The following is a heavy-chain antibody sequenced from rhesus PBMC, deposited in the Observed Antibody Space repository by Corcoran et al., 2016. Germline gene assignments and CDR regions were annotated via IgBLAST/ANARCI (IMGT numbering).Heavy chain of an antibody. CDR1: GGSISGGYG. V-gene: IGHV4S7*01. D-gene: IGHD3-28*01. J-gene: IGHJ4*01. CDR3: ARDPTYYYDSGYYTVSPVATGYFDY. CDR2: IYCSSANP. Sequence: QVQLQESGPGLLKPSETLSLTCAVSGGSISGGYGWGWIRQPPGKGLEWIGSIYCSSANPYYNPTLKARATISTDTSKNQFSLKLSFVTAADTAVYYCARDPTYYYDSGYYTVSPVATGYFDYWGQGVLVTVSS.